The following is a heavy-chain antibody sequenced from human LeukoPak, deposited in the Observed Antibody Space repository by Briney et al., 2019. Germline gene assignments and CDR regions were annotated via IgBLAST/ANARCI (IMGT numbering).Heavy chain of an antibody. J-gene: IGHJ4*02. CDR2: ISWNSDSI. D-gene: IGHD4/OR15-4a*01. CDR1: GFTFYNYG. Sequence: GGSLRLSCAASGFTFYNYGMHWVRQVPGKGLEWVAGISWNSDSINYADSVKGRFTISRDNAKNSLFLEMNNLRAEDTALYYCVRDRKVLANYYFDHWGQGTLVTVSS. V-gene: IGHV3-9*01. CDR3: VRDRKVLANYYFDH.